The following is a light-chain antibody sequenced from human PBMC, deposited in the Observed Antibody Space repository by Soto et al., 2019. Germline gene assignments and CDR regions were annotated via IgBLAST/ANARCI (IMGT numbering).Light chain of an antibody. J-gene: IGKJ5*01. Sequence: DIQMTQSPSSLSASVGDRVTITCRASQSISSYLNWYQQKPGKAPKLLIYAASSLQSGVPSRFSGSGSGTDFTLTISSLQPEDFATYYCQQRYRTPPITVGEGTRLEIK. CDR1: QSISSY. CDR3: QQRYRTPPIT. V-gene: IGKV1-39*01. CDR2: AAS.